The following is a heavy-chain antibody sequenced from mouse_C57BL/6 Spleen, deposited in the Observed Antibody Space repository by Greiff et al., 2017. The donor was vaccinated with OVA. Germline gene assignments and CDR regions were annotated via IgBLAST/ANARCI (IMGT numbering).Heavy chain of an antibody. D-gene: IGHD2-5*01. V-gene: IGHV1-50*01. CDR1: GYTFTSYW. CDR2: IDPSDSYT. Sequence: QVQLQQPGAELVKPGASVKLSCKASGYTFTSYWMQWVKQRPGQGLEWIGEIDPSDSYTNYNQKFKGKATLTVDTSASTAYMQLSRLTSEDSAVYYCASLYSNSFAYWGQGTLVTVSA. J-gene: IGHJ3*01. CDR3: ASLYSNSFAY.